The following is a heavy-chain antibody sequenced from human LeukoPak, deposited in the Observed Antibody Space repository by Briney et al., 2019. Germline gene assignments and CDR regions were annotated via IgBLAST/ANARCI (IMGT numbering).Heavy chain of an antibody. CDR1: GYTFISYG. V-gene: IGHV1-18*01. Sequence: ASVKVSCKASGYTFISYGISWVRQAPGQGLEWMGWISANKGNTNYAQKLQGRVTMTTDTSRSTAYMELRRLRSDDTAVYYCATVGGGYCRGGSCYSGYAFDIWGQGTMVIVSS. CDR3: ATVGGGYCRGGSCYSGYAFDI. J-gene: IGHJ3*02. CDR2: ISANKGNT. D-gene: IGHD2-15*01.